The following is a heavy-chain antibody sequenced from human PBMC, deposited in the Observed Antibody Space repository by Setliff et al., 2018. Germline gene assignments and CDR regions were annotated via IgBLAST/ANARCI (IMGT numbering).Heavy chain of an antibody. D-gene: IGHD1-26*01. CDR3: ARDRRIVGARHAFDI. CDR2: IYYSGST. V-gene: IGHV4-31*03. Sequence: SETLSLTCTVSGGSISSGGYYWSWIRQHPGKGLEWIGYIYYSGSTYYNPSLKSRVTISVDTSKNQFSLKLSSVTAADTAVCYCARDRRIVGARHAFDIWGQGTMVTVSS. CDR1: GGSISSGGYY. J-gene: IGHJ3*02.